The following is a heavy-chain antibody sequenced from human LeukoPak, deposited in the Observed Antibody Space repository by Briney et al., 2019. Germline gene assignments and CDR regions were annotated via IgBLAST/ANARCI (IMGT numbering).Heavy chain of an antibody. V-gene: IGHV3-23*01. D-gene: IGHD3-16*01. CDR3: ARGGGGDTFDY. Sequence: GGSLRLSCAASGFTFSSYAMSWVRQAPGKGLEWVSAISGSGGSTHYADSVKGRFTISRDNSKNTLYLQMNSLRAEDTAVYYCARGGGGDTFDYWGQGTLVTVSS. CDR2: ISGSGGST. CDR1: GFTFSSYA. J-gene: IGHJ4*02.